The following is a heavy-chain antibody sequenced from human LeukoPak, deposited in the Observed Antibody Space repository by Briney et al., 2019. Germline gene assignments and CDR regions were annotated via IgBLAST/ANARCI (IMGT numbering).Heavy chain of an antibody. CDR1: GFTSDDYA. D-gene: IGHD5-12*01. CDR2: ISWNSDNI. CDR3: AANGGGDSGYGNFDY. Sequence: GGSLRLSCAVSGFTSDDYAMHWVRQVPGKGLEWVSGISWNSDNIDYVDSVKGRFTISRDNAKNSLYLQMNSLRSEDTALYYCAANGGGDSGYGNFDYWGQGTLVTVFS. V-gene: IGHV3-9*02. J-gene: IGHJ4*02.